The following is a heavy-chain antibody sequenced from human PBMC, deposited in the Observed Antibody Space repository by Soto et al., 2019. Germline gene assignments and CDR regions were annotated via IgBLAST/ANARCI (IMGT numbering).Heavy chain of an antibody. D-gene: IGHD6-19*01. J-gene: IGHJ6*03. CDR1: SGSISSSNW. V-gene: IGHV4-4*02. CDR3: AREKEVAGRLYYYYYMDV. Sequence: SETLSLTCAVSSGSISSSNWWSWVRQPPGKGLEWIGEIYHSGSTNYNPSLKSRVTISVDKSKNQFSLKLSSVTAADTAVYYCAREKEVAGRLYYYYYMDVWGKGTTVTVSS. CDR2: IYHSGST.